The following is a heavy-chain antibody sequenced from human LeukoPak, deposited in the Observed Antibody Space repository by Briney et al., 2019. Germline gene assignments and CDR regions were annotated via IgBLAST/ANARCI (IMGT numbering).Heavy chain of an antibody. CDR2: ISGSGGNT. CDR3: AKTVSGSHSYQGGDY. V-gene: IGHV3-23*01. J-gene: IGHJ4*02. CDR1: GFTFSSYA. D-gene: IGHD3-16*02. Sequence: GGSLRLSCAASGFTFSSYAMSWVRQAPGKGLEWVSAISGSGGNTYYADSVKGRFTMSRDNSKNTLYLQMNSLRAEDTAVYFCAKTVSGSHSYQGGDYWGQGTLVTVST.